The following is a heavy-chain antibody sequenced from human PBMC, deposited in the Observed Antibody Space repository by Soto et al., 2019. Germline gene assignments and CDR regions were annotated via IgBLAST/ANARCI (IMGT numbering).Heavy chain of an antibody. J-gene: IGHJ3*02. Sequence: GGSLRLSCAASGFTVSSNYMSWVRQAPGKGLEWVSVIYSGGSTYYADSVKGRFTISRDNSKNTLYLQMNSLRAEDTAVYYCARVIGSSWFNDAFDIWGQGTMVTVSS. CDR2: IYSGGST. V-gene: IGHV3-66*01. CDR3: ARVIGSSWFNDAFDI. CDR1: GFTVSSNY. D-gene: IGHD6-13*01.